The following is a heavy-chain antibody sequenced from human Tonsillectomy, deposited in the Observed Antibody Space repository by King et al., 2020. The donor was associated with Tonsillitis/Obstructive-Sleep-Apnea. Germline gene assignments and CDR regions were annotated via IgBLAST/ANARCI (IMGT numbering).Heavy chain of an antibody. CDR1: GFTFSSYN. Sequence: VQLVESGGGLVKPGGSLRLSCAASGFTFSSYNMNWVRQAPGKGLEWVSSISSSSSYIYYADSVKGRFTISRDNAKNSLYLQMNSLRAEDTAVYYCARDGTASGYWFDPWGQGTLVTVSS. CDR2: ISSSSSYI. D-gene: IGHD3-10*01. J-gene: IGHJ5*02. CDR3: ARDGTASGYWFDP. V-gene: IGHV3-21*01.